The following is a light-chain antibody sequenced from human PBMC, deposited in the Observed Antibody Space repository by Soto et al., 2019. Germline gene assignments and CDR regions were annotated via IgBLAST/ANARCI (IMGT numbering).Light chain of an antibody. J-gene: IGKJ1*01. V-gene: IGKV3-15*01. CDR2: DAS. CDR3: QQFNNWPRT. Sequence: DIVLTQTPGTLSFAPGDRATLSCRASQRVGSNYLAWYQQKSGQAPRLLISDASTRATGIPARFSGSGSGTEFTLTISSLQSEDFAVYYCQQFNNWPRTFGQGTKVDI. CDR1: QRVGSN.